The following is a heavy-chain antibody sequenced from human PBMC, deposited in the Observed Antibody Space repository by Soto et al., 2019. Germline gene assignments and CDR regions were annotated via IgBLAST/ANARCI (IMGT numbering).Heavy chain of an antibody. V-gene: IGHV4-59*01. J-gene: IGHJ2*01. CDR2: IYYSGST. D-gene: IGHD4-4*01. CDR1: GGSISSYY. Sequence: QVQLQESGPGLVKPSETLSLTCTVSGGSISSYYWSWIRQPPGKGLEWIGCIYYSGSTNYNPSLKSRVTISVDTSKNQFSLKLSSVTAADTAVYYCARAPSNYDWYFDLWGRGTLVTVSS. CDR3: ARAPSNYDWYFDL.